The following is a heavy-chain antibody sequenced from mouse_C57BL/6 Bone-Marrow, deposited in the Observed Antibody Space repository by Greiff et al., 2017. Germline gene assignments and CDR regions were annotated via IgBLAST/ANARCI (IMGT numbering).Heavy chain of an antibody. V-gene: IGHV1-81*01. D-gene: IGHD2-1*01. J-gene: IGHJ4*01. Sequence: VQLQQSGAELARPGASVKLSCKASGYTFTSYGISWVKQRTGQGLEWIGEIYPRSGNTYYNEKFKGKATLTAEKSSSTAYMELRSLTSEDSAVYFCAREGNYYSYYAMDYWGQGTSVTVSS. CDR2: IYPRSGNT. CDR1: GYTFTSYG. CDR3: AREGNYYSYYAMDY.